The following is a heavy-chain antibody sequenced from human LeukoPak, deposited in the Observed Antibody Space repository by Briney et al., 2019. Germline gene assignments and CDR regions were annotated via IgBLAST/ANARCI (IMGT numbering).Heavy chain of an antibody. D-gene: IGHD2-21*01. CDR3: AKDWRDWFKCGGDCLDY. Sequence: GGSLRPSCAASGFTFSSYVMSWVRQAPGKGLEWVSSMNSGGSTYYADSVKGRFIISRDNSKNTLYLQMNSLRADDTAVYYCAKDWRDWFKCGGDCLDYWGQGTLVTVSS. J-gene: IGHJ4*02. V-gene: IGHV3-23*01. CDR1: GFTFSSYV. CDR2: MNSGGST.